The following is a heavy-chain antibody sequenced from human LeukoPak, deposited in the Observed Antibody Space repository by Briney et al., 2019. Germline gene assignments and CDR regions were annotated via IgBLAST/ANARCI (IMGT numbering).Heavy chain of an antibody. D-gene: IGHD3-22*01. CDR2: ISSNGGST. J-gene: IGHJ4*02. CDR3: ARDRDGHYYDSSGPLDY. Sequence: GGSLRLSCAASGFTFSIYAMHWVRQAPGKGLEYVSAISSNGGSTYYANSVKGRFTISRDNSKYTLYLQMGSLRAEDMAVYYCARDRDGHYYDSSGPLDYWGQGTLVTVSS. V-gene: IGHV3-64*01. CDR1: GFTFSIYA.